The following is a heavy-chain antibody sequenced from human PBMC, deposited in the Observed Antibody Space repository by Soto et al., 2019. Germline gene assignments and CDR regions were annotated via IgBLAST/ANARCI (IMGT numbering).Heavy chain of an antibody. CDR2: IHYSGST. CDR3: AGHLGKTTGAIDS. D-gene: IGHD1-1*01. J-gene: IGHJ4*02. V-gene: IGHV4-59*08. Sequence: PSETLSLTCTVSGGSIGDYFWSWIRQPPGKGLEWIGYIHYSGSTNYNPSLKSRVTISVDPSKHRFYLKLNSVTAADTAVYYCAGHLGKTTGAIDSWGQGTLATVSS. CDR1: GGSIGDYF.